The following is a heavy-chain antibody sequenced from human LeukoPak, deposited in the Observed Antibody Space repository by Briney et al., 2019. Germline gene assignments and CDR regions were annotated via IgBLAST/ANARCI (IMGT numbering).Heavy chain of an antibody. CDR2: TNRSGGST. CDR3: AKRSDYGGNWNYFDY. CDR1: GFIISNYA. J-gene: IGHJ4*02. D-gene: IGHD4-23*01. V-gene: IGHV3-23*01. Sequence: SLILSCAASGFIISNYAMSWVRQAPGEGLEWVSGTNRSGGSTYYADAVKGRFIIPRDNSKNTVYLQMNILRDDDTAVYFCAKRSDYGGNWNYFDYWGQGTLVTVSS.